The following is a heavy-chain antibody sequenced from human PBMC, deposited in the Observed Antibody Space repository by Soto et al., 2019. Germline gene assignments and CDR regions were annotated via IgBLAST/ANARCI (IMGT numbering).Heavy chain of an antibody. J-gene: IGHJ5*02. V-gene: IGHV3-30*18. CDR3: AKHWGPYSSGLGWFDP. Sequence: GGSLRLSCAASGFTFSSYGMHWVRQAPGKGLEWVAVISYDGSNKYYADSVKGRFTISRDNSKNTLYLQMNSLRAEDTAVYYCAKHWGPYSSGLGWFDPWGQGTLVTVSS. CDR1: GFTFSSYG. D-gene: IGHD6-19*01. CDR2: ISYDGSNK.